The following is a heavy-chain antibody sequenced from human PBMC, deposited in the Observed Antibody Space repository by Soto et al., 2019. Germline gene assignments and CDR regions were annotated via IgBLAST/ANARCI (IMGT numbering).Heavy chain of an antibody. Sequence: EVQLVESGGGLVKPGGSLRLSCAASGFTFTNAWMNWVRQAPGKGLEWVGRIKSNTDGGTTDYAAPVQGRFTISRDDSKNTLYVQMNSLKPEDTAMYYCTAERRSGYNYLDYWGQGTLVTVSS. CDR1: GFTFTNAW. V-gene: IGHV3-15*01. CDR3: TAERRSGYNYLDY. D-gene: IGHD1-20*01. J-gene: IGHJ4*02. CDR2: IKSNTDGGTT.